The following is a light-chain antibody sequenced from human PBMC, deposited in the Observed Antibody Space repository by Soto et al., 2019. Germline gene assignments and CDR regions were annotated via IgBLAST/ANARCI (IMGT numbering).Light chain of an antibody. CDR3: MQALQTPT. CDR1: QSLQHSNGYNY. V-gene: IGKV2-28*01. CDR2: LAS. Sequence: DIVMTQSPLSLPVTPGEPASISCRSSQSLQHSNGYNYLDWYLQKPGQSPQILIYLASNRASGVPDRFSGSGSSTDFTLKINRVEAEDVGVYYCMQALQTPTFGQGTKVEIK. J-gene: IGKJ1*01.